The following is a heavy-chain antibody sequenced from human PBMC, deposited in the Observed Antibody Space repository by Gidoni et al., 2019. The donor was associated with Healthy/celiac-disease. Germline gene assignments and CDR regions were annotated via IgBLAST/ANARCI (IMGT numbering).Heavy chain of an antibody. CDR3: ARVASSYYYDSSGYRYNWFDP. CDR2: INPNSGGT. V-gene: IGHV1-2*02. J-gene: IGHJ5*02. Sequence: QVQLVQSGDEVKKPGASVQVSCKASVSTFTGYYMHSVRQSPGQGLEWMGWINPNSGGTNYAQKFQGRVTMTRDTSISTAYMELSRLRSDDTAVYYCARVASSYYYDSSGYRYNWFDPWGQGTLVTVSS. CDR1: VSTFTGYY. D-gene: IGHD3-22*01.